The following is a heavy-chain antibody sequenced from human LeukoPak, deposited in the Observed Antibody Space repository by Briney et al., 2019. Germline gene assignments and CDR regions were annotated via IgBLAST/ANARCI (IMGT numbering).Heavy chain of an antibody. V-gene: IGHV3-48*03. CDR2: ISSSGVTM. D-gene: IGHD5-24*01. CDR1: GFTFSSYE. J-gene: IGHJ4*02. CDR3: AREGPRERRAGSNPFDY. Sequence: PGGSLRLSCAASGFTFSSYEMNWVRQAPGEGLECLSYISSSGVTMYYADSVKGLFIISRDNAKKSLYLQMNSLRADDTAVYYCAREGPRERRAGSNPFDYWGQGTLVTVSS.